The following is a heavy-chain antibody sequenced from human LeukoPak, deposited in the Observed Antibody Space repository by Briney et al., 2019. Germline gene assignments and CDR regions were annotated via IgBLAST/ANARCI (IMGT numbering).Heavy chain of an antibody. J-gene: IGHJ3*02. CDR1: GFTFEDYA. D-gene: IGHD3-10*01. CDR2: ISWNSGSI. Sequence: GGSLRLSCAACGFTFEDYAMHWVRQAPGKGLEWVSGISWNSGSIGYADSVKGRFTISRDNAKNSLYLQMNSLRAQDTALYYCAKGYGSGSYYGAFDIWGQGTMVTVSS. V-gene: IGHV3-9*01. CDR3: AKGYGSGSYYGAFDI.